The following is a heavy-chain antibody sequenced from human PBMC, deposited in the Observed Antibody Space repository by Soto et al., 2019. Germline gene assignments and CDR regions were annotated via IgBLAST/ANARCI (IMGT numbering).Heavy chain of an antibody. CDR1: GYTFTSYA. CDR2: INAGNGNT. D-gene: IGHD4-17*01. CDR3: ASELLEDDYGDPMGAFDI. V-gene: IGHV1-3*01. Sequence: QVQLVQSGAEVKKPGASVKVSCKASGYTFTSYAMHWVRQAPGQRLEWMGWINAGNGNTKYSQKFQGRVTITRDTSASTAYMELSSLRSEDTAVYYCASELLEDDYGDPMGAFDIWGQGTMVTVSS. J-gene: IGHJ3*02.